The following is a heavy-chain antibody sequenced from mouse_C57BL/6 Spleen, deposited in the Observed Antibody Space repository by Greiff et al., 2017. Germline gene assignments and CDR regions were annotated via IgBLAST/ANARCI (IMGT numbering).Heavy chain of an antibody. CDR3: AIDYCGSSYVGEYFDV. D-gene: IGHD1-1*01. CDR2: IHPSDSDT. Sequence: QVQLQQSGAELVQPGASVKVSCKASGYTFTSYWMHWVKQRPGQGLEWIGRIHPSDSDTNYNQKFKGKATLTVDKSSITAYMQLSSLTSEDAAVYYGAIDYCGSSYVGEYFDVWGTGTTVTVSS. CDR1: GYTFTSYW. V-gene: IGHV1-74*01. J-gene: IGHJ1*03.